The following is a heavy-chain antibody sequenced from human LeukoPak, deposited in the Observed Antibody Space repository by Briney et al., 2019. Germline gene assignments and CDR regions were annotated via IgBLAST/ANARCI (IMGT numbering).Heavy chain of an antibody. CDR1: GLTFRTTW. Sequence: GGSLRLSCATSGLTFRTTWMHWVRQAPGKGLMWVSRMNGEGTTIDYADSVKGRFTVSRDYAKNTLFLQMNNLRTEDTALYFCATARNFRFEFWGQGSLVIVSA. V-gene: IGHV3-74*01. CDR2: MNGEGTTI. D-gene: IGHD1-7*01. CDR3: ATARNFRFEF. J-gene: IGHJ4*02.